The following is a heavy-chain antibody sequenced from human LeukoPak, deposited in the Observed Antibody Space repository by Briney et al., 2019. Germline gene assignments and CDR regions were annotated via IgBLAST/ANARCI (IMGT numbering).Heavy chain of an antibody. CDR3: AKDTYSSGWNEPPAFDY. CDR2: ISSSGSTI. Sequence: GGSLRLSCAASGFTFSSYEMNWVRQAPGKGLEWVSYISSSGSTIYYADSVKGRFTISRDNAKNSLYLQMNSLRAEDTAVYYCAKDTYSSGWNEPPAFDYWGQGTLVTVSS. CDR1: GFTFSSYE. V-gene: IGHV3-48*03. J-gene: IGHJ4*02. D-gene: IGHD6-19*01.